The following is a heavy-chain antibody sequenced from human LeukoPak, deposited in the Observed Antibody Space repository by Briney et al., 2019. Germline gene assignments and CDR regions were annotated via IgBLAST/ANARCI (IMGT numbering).Heavy chain of an antibody. J-gene: IGHJ6*02. V-gene: IGHV3-23*01. CDR3: AKSEAAAGGYYYYGMDV. Sequence: GGSLRLSCAASGFTFSSYAMSWVRQAPGKGLEWVSAISGSGGSTYYADSVKGRFTISRDNSKNTLYLQMNSLRAEDTAVYYCAKSEAAAGGYYYYGMDVWGQGTTVTVSS. CDR1: GFTFSSYA. D-gene: IGHD6-13*01. CDR2: ISGSGGST.